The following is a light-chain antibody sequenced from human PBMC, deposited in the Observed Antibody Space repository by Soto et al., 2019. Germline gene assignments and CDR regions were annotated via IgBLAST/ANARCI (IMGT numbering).Light chain of an antibody. CDR2: DAS. Sequence: DIPMTQSPSTLSASVGDRVTITCRASQTFSSYLAWYQQKPGKAPKLLIFDASSLEGGVPSRFSGSGSGTEFTLTISSLQTDDFSTYYCQQYHSYWTFGQGTKVE. CDR3: QQYHSYWT. CDR1: QTFSSY. V-gene: IGKV1-5*01. J-gene: IGKJ1*01.